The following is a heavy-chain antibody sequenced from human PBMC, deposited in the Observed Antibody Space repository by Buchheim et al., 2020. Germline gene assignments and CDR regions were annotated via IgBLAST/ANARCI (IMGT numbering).Heavy chain of an antibody. CDR1: GFTFSSYG. CDR3: AKNRDPYLYLREFDY. D-gene: IGHD2-2*02. CDR2: ISYDGNKK. V-gene: IGHV3-30*18. Sequence: QVQLVESGGGVVQTGRSLRLSCAASGFTFSSYGMHWVRQAPGKGLEWVALISYDGNKKYFADSVKGRFTIYRDNSKNMLYLQMSSLKTEDTAIYYCAKNRDPYLYLREFDYWGQGTL. J-gene: IGHJ4*02.